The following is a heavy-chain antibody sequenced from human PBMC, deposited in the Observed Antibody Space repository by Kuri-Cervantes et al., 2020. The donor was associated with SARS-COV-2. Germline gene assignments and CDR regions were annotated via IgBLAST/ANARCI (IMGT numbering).Heavy chain of an antibody. CDR1: GFTFSSYA. J-gene: IGHJ3*02. V-gene: IGHV3-30-3*01. CDR2: ISYDGSNK. CDR3: ARDPGDAFDI. Sequence: GGSLRLSCAASGFTFSSYAMHWVRQAPGKGLEWVAVISYDGSNKYYADSVKGRFTISRDNSRNTLYLQMNSLRAEDTAVYYCARDPGDAFDIWGQGTMVTVSS.